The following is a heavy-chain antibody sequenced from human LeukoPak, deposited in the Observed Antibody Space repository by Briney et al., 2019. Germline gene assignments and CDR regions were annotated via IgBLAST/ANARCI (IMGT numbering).Heavy chain of an antibody. CDR2: INHSGST. CDR3: ARSPLGGSGWYFDY. J-gene: IGHJ4*02. CDR1: GGSFSSYY. D-gene: IGHD6-19*01. V-gene: IGHV4-34*01. Sequence: SETLSLTCAVYGGSFSSYYWSWIRQPPGKGLEWIGEINHSGSTNYNPSLKSRVTISVDTSKNQFSLKLSSVTAADTAVYYCARSPLGGSGWYFDYWGQGTLVTVSS.